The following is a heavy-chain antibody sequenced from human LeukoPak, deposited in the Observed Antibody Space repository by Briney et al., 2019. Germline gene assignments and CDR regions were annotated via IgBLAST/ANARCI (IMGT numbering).Heavy chain of an antibody. Sequence: EGSLRLSCAASGFTFSSYGMHWVRQAPGKGLEWVAVISYDGSNKYYADSVKGRFTISRDNSKNTLYLQMNSLRAEDTAVYYCAKDPPFRATVPYNWFDPWGQGTLVTVSS. D-gene: IGHD4-11*01. CDR2: ISYDGSNK. CDR3: AKDPPFRATVPYNWFDP. J-gene: IGHJ5*02. CDR1: GFTFSSYG. V-gene: IGHV3-30*18.